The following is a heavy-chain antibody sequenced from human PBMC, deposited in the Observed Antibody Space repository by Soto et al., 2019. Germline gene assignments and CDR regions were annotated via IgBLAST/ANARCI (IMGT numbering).Heavy chain of an antibody. CDR1: GFTFSRYA. V-gene: IGHV3-64*01. Sequence: EVQLVESGGGLVQPGGSLRLSCAASGFTFSRYAMHWVRQAPGKGLEYVSTISSNGGSTYYANSVKGRFLISRDNSKNTLYLQMGRPRAEDMAVYYCARAGDYGGYFYSMAVSSQGATVTASS. J-gene: IGHJ6*02. CDR3: ARAGDYGGYFYSMAV. CDR2: ISSNGGST. D-gene: IGHD4-17*01.